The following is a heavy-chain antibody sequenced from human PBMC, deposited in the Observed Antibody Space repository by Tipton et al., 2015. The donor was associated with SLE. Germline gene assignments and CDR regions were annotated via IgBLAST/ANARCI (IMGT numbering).Heavy chain of an antibody. V-gene: IGHV4-39*07. J-gene: IGHJ6*02. CDR3: AREEVRGVILASYYYYGMDV. CDR2: IYYSGST. D-gene: IGHD3-10*01. Sequence: TLSLTCTVSGGSISSSSYYWGLIRQPPGKGLEWIGSIYYSGSTYYNPSLKSRVTISVDTSKNQFSLKLSSVTAADTAVYYCAREEVRGVILASYYYYGMDVWGQGTTVTVSS. CDR1: GGSISSSSYY.